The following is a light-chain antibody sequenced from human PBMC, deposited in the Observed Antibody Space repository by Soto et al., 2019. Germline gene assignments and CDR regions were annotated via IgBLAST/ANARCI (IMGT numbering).Light chain of an antibody. CDR2: GAS. J-gene: IGKJ1*01. CDR1: QSVSSSY. CDR3: QQYGSSPRT. Sequence: EIVLTQSPGTLTLSPGERAILSCRASQSVSSSYLAWYQQKPGQAPRLLIYGASSRATGIPDRFSGSGSGTDFTLTISRLEPEDFVVYYCQQYGSSPRTFGQGTKV. V-gene: IGKV3-20*01.